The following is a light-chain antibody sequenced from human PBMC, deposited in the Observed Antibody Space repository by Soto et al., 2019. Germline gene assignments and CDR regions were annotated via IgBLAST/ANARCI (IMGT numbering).Light chain of an antibody. CDR3: SSYTSISTYV. CDR2: DVS. CDR1: SSDVGGYNY. Sequence: QSALTQPASVSGSPGQSITISCTGTSSDVGGYNYVSWYQQHPGKAPKLMIYDVSNRPSGVSNRFSGSKSGNTASLTISGLQAEDEADYYCSSYTSISTYVLRTGTKLTVL. J-gene: IGLJ1*01. V-gene: IGLV2-14*01.